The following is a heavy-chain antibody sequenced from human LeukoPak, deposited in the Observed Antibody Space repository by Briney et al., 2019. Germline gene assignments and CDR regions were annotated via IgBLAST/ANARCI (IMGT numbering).Heavy chain of an antibody. Sequence: GASVKVSCKASGYTFTSYAMHWVRQAPGQRLEWMGWISAGNGNTKYSQKFQGRVTITRDTSASTAYMELSSLRSEDTAVYYCARDGLSGFNTANWFDPWGQGTLVTVSS. CDR3: ARDGLSGFNTANWFDP. V-gene: IGHV1-3*01. D-gene: IGHD3-3*01. J-gene: IGHJ5*02. CDR1: GYTFTSYA. CDR2: ISAGNGNT.